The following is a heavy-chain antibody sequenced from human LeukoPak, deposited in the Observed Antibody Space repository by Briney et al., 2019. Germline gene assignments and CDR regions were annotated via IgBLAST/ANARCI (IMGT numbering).Heavy chain of an antibody. V-gene: IGHV5-51*01. Sequence: GESLKISCKGSGYSFTSYWIGWVRQMPGKGLEWMGIIYPGDSDTRYSPSFQGKVTISADKSISTAYLQWSSLKASDTAMYYCARRHYYGSGSYYDNWFDPWGQGTLVTVSS. CDR3: ARRHYYGSGSYYDNWFDP. CDR2: IYPGDSDT. CDR1: GYSFTSYW. J-gene: IGHJ5*02. D-gene: IGHD3-10*01.